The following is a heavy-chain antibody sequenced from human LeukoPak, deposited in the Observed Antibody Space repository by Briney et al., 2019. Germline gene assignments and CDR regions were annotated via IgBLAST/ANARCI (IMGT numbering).Heavy chain of an antibody. Sequence: PSETLSLTCAVSGGSISNYYWSWIRQPAGKGLEWIGRIYTSGSTNYNPSLKSRVTMSVDTSKNQFSLKLSSVTAADTAVYYCARDLADEHVVVVTGSNWFDPWGQGTLVTVSS. D-gene: IGHD2-2*01. CDR3: ARDLADEHVVVVTGSNWFDP. CDR1: GGSISNYY. V-gene: IGHV4-4*07. J-gene: IGHJ5*02. CDR2: IYTSGST.